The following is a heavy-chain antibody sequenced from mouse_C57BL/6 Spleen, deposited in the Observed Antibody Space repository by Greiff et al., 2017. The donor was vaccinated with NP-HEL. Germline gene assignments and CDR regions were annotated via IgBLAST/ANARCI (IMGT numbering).Heavy chain of an antibody. CDR3: ARVYYGNYALDY. V-gene: IGHV1-42*01. Sequence: EVQLQQSGPELVKPGASVKISCKASGYSFTGYYMNWVKQSPEKSLEWIGEINPSTGGTTYNQKFKAKATLTVDKSSSTAYMQLKSLTSEDSAVYYCARVYYGNYALDYWGQGTTLTVSS. CDR2: INPSTGGT. D-gene: IGHD2-1*01. CDR1: GYSFTGYY. J-gene: IGHJ2*01.